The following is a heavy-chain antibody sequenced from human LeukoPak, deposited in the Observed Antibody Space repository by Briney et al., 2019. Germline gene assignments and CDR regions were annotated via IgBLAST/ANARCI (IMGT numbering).Heavy chain of an antibody. Sequence: GGSLRLSCAASGFTFSSYAMSWVRQAPGKGLEWVSYISSSGSTIYYADSVKGRFTISRDNAKNSLYLQMKSLRVEDTAVYYCAREKPELDYWGQRTLVTVSS. V-gene: IGHV3-48*03. CDR3: AREKPELDY. CDR2: ISSSGSTI. J-gene: IGHJ4*02. CDR1: GFTFSSYA.